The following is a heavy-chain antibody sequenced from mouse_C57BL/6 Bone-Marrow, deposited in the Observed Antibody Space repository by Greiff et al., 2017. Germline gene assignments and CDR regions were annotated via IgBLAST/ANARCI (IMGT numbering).Heavy chain of an antibody. D-gene: IGHD2-3*01. CDR2: IDPENGDT. CDR1: GFNIKDDY. V-gene: IGHV14-4*01. CDR3: TRDDGYPWFAY. J-gene: IGHJ3*01. Sequence: VQLQQSGAELVRPGASVKLSCTASGFNIKDDYMHWVKPRPEQGLEWIGWIDPENGDTEYASKFQGKATITADTSSNTAYLQLSSLTSEDTAVYYCTRDDGYPWFAYWGQGTLVTVSA.